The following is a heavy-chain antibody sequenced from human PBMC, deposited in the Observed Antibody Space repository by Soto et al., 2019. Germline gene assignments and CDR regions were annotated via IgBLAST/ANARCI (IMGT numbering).Heavy chain of an antibody. J-gene: IGHJ4*02. V-gene: IGHV1-69*11. Sequence: GASVKVSCKASGGTFSSYRINWVRQAPGEGLELVGWIVPIRRSADYAQKFRGRVTISADDSARTTYLELSSLKSQDTAVYYCVRDSGAKLSSSWGQGTLVTVSS. CDR2: IVPIRRSA. D-gene: IGHD6-13*01. CDR1: GGTFSSYR. CDR3: VRDSGAKLSSS.